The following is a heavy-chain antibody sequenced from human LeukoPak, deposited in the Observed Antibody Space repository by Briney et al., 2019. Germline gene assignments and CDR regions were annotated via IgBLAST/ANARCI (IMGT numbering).Heavy chain of an antibody. V-gene: IGHV3-7*01. J-gene: IGHJ3*02. CDR1: GFTFSSYW. CDR3: ARDFSVERWLQLGPWAFDI. D-gene: IGHD5-24*01. Sequence: GGSLRLSCAASGFTFSSYWMSWVRQAPGKGLEWVANIKQDGSEKYYVDSVKGRFTISRDNAKTSLYLQMNSLRAEDTAVYYCARDFSVERWLQLGPWAFDIWGQGTMVTVSS. CDR2: IKQDGSEK.